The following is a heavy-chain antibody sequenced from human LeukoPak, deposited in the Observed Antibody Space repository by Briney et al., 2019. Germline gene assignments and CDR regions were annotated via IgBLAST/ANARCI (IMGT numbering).Heavy chain of an antibody. J-gene: IGHJ4*02. V-gene: IGHV4-34*01. D-gene: IGHD3-3*01. CDR2: INHSGST. CDR3: ASQTTNSNDFWSGYYYVY. Sequence: PSETLSLTCAVYGGSFSGYYWSWIRQPPGKGLEWIGEINHSGSTNYNPSLKSRVTISVDTSKNQFSLKLSSVTAADTAVYYCASQTTNSNDFWSGYYYVYWGQGTLVTVSS. CDR1: GGSFSGYY.